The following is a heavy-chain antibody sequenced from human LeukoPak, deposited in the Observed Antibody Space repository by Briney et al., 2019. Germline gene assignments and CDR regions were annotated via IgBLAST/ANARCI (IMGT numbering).Heavy chain of an antibody. D-gene: IGHD6-19*01. Sequence: PGGSLRLSCAASGFTFSSYSMNWVRQAPRKGLEWVSSISSSSSYIYYADSVKGRFTISRDNAKNSLYLQMNSLRAEDTAVYYCARAAPGIAVAGTCFDYWGQGTLVTVSS. J-gene: IGHJ4*02. CDR2: ISSSSSYI. CDR1: GFTFSSYS. V-gene: IGHV3-21*01. CDR3: ARAAPGIAVAGTCFDY.